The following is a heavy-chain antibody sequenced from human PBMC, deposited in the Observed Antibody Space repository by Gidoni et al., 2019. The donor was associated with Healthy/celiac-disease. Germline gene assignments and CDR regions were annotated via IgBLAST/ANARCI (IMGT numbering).Heavy chain of an antibody. J-gene: IGHJ6*02. V-gene: IGHV3-23*01. CDR3: AKLPHGYYYYGMDV. CDR2: ISGSGGST. CDR1: GFTFSSYA. Sequence: EVQLLESGGGLVQPGGSLRLSCAASGFTFSSYAMSWVRHAPGKGLEWVSAISGSGGSTYYADSVKGRFTISRDNSKNTLYLQMNSLRAEDTAVYYCAKLPHGYYYYGMDVWGQGTTVTVSS.